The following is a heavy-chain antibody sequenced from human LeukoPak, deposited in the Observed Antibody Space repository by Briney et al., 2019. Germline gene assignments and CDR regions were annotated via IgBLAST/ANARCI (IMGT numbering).Heavy chain of an antibody. CDR1: GGSFSDYY. D-gene: IGHD3-22*01. Sequence: TSETLSLTCAVSGGSFSDYYWNWIRQPPGKELESIGEINPTRSTNYNPALKSRGTISVGTSKNPCSMSLSSVTAADTAVYYCALAPNYDSSVSYSAFRALDIWGQGTMVTVSS. CDR2: INPTRST. J-gene: IGHJ3*02. CDR3: ALAPNYDSSVSYSAFRALDI. V-gene: IGHV4-34*01.